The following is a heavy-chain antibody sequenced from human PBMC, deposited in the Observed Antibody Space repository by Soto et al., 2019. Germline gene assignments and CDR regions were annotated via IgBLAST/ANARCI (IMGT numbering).Heavy chain of an antibody. D-gene: IGHD2-21*02. CDR3: NGVGAFAVGTAPFDL. J-gene: IGHJ5*02. V-gene: IGHV1-46*03. Sequence: ASVKVSCKASGYIFTNYYMHWVRQAPGQGLEWMGTINAGGGYTTYAQRFQGRVTMTRDTSTSTVSMELSSLRYEDTALYYCNGVGAFAVGTAPFDLWG. CDR1: GYIFTNYY. CDR2: INAGGGYT.